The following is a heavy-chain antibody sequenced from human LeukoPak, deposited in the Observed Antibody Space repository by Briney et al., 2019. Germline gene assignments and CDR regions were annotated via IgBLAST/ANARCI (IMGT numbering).Heavy chain of an antibody. Sequence: PSETLSLTCTVSGGSISSYYWSWIRQPAGKGLEWIGRIYSTGSTNYNPSLKSRLTMSVDTSKNQFSLKLTSVTAADTAVYYCARAKDNYRGNDASDIWGQGTMVTVSS. D-gene: IGHD4/OR15-4a*01. J-gene: IGHJ3*02. CDR1: GGSISSYY. CDR3: ARAKDNYRGNDASDI. V-gene: IGHV4-4*07. CDR2: IYSTGST.